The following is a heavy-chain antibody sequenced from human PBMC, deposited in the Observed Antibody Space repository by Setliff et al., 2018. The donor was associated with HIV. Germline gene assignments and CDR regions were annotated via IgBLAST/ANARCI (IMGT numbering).Heavy chain of an antibody. CDR1: GGSISSSSYY. J-gene: IGHJ4*02. D-gene: IGHD3-22*01. CDR2: IYSGGTT. Sequence: SETLSLTCTVSGGSISSSSYYWGWIRQPPGKGLEWIGNIYSGGTTCYNSSLRSRVTISVDTSKNQFSLKLNSVTAADTAVYYCARHAVPHYYDSSGPSRGPGTLVTVSS. CDR3: ARHAVPHYYDSSGPS. V-gene: IGHV4-39*07.